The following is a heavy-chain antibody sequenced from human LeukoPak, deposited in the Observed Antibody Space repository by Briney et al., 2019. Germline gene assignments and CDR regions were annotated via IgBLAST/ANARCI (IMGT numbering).Heavy chain of an antibody. CDR1: GGSISSSSYY. Sequence: PSETLSLTCTVSGGSISSSSYYWGWIRQPPGKGLEWIGSIYYSGSTYYNPSLKSRVTISVDTSKNQFSLKLSSVTAADTAVYYCARGGRTGYYYDSSGPLDYWGQGTLVTVSS. V-gene: IGHV4-39*07. CDR3: ARGGRTGYYYDSSGPLDY. D-gene: IGHD3-22*01. CDR2: IYYSGST. J-gene: IGHJ4*02.